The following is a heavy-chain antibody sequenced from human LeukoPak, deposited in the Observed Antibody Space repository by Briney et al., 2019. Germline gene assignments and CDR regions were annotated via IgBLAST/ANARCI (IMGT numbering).Heavy chain of an antibody. D-gene: IGHD3-9*01. Sequence: PGGSLRLSCAASGFSFSTYWMSWVRQAPGKGLEWVANIKLDGSEKYYVDFVKGRFTISRDNARNSLYLQMNSLRAEDMAVYHCVQGGRYHYGSWGQGTLVTVSS. CDR1: GFSFSTYW. J-gene: IGHJ5*02. CDR3: VQGGRYHYGS. V-gene: IGHV3-7*01. CDR2: IKLDGSEK.